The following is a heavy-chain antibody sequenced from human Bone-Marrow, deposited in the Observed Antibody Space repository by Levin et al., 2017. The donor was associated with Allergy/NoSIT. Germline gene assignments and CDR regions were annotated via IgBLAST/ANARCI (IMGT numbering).Heavy chain of an antibody. CDR3: ARTPNYGDPYWFFDL. CDR2: IYYTGST. CDR1: GFSIGTNAYY. J-gene: IGHJ2*01. D-gene: IGHD4-17*01. V-gene: IGHV4-39*01. Sequence: PSETLSLTCTVSGFSIGTNAYYWAWIRQSPGKGLEWIGNIYYTGSTYYNPSLKSRVTISIDTSRSQFSLRLTSVTAADTAVYYCARTPNYGDPYWFFDLWGRGTLVTVSS.